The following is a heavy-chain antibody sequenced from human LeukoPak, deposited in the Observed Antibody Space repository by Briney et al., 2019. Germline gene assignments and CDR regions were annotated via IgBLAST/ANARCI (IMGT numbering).Heavy chain of an antibody. V-gene: IGHV1-8*01. CDR1: GYTVTNYD. D-gene: IGHD3-22*01. CDR2: MDPDNGNT. Sequence: ASVKVSCKASGYTVTNYDIYWVRQAPGQGFEWIGWMDPDNGNTGYAQDFQGRVTMTRNSFKNTAYMELSSLKPDDTAVYYCATSYYDSNSWGQGTLVTVSS. J-gene: IGHJ5*02. CDR3: ATSYYDSNS.